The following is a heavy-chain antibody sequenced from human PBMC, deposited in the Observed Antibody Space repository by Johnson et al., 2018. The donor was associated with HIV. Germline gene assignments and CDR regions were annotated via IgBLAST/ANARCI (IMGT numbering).Heavy chain of an antibody. Sequence: QVQLVESGGGLVQPGGSLRLSCAASGFTFSDYYMSWIRQAPGKGLEWVSYISSSGSTIYYADSVKGRFTISRDNSKNTLYLQMNSLRAEDTAVYYCASSAPGLLPNDAFDIWGQGTMVTVSS. CDR1: GFTFSDYY. V-gene: IGHV3-11*04. CDR3: ASSAPGLLPNDAFDI. CDR2: ISSSGSTI. J-gene: IGHJ3*02. D-gene: IGHD2-15*01.